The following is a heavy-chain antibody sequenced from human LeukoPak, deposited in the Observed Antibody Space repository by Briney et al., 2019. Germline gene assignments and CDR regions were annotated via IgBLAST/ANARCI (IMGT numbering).Heavy chain of an antibody. J-gene: IGHJ6*02. CDR3: IYEQEVVTAIPLGMDV. CDR1: GGSISSYY. CDR2: IYTSGST. Sequence: SETLSLTCTVSGGSISSYYWSWIRQPAGKGLEWIGRIYTSGSTNYNPSLKSRVTISVDTSKNQFSLKLSSVTAADTAVYYCIYEQEVVTAIPLGMDVWGQGTTVTVSS. V-gene: IGHV4-4*07. D-gene: IGHD2-21*02.